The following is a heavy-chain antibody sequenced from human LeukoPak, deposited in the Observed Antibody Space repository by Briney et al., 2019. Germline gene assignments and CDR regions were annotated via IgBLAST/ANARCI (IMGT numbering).Heavy chain of an antibody. Sequence: HPGGSLRLSCAASGFTFDDYAMHWVRQAPGKGPEWVSYVTANGGGTYYADSVKGRFVISRDNSKNSLYLQMNILRPEDTALYYWAKILKPHAFDLWGQGTMVTVSS. CDR1: GFTFDDYA. J-gene: IGHJ3*01. CDR2: VTANGGGT. V-gene: IGHV3-43*02. CDR3: AKILKPHAFDL.